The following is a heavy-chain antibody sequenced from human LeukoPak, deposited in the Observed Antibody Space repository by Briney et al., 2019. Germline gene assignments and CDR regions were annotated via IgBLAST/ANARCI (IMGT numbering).Heavy chain of an antibody. CDR3: ARDPYSSGYYASFDP. J-gene: IGHJ5*02. CDR1: GGTIGSSY. CDR2: IYYSGST. Sequence: SETLSLTCTVSGGTIGSSYWHWIRQPPGKALEWIGYIYYSGSTAYNPSLKSRITVSVDTSKNRFSLNMWSVTAADTAVYYCARDPYSSGYYASFDPWGQGTLVTVSS. V-gene: IGHV4-59*01. D-gene: IGHD5-12*01.